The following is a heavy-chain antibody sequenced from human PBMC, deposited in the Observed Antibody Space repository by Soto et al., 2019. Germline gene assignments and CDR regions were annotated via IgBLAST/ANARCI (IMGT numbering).Heavy chain of an antibody. CDR2: IYHSGST. CDR1: GGSFSGYY. Sequence: PSETLSLTCAVYGGSFSGYYWSWIRQPPGKGLEWIGYIYHSGSTNYNPSLKSRVTISVDTSKNQFSLKLTSVTAADTAVYYCAAPPRYWGQGTLVTVSS. V-gene: IGHV4-34*01. D-gene: IGHD6-6*01. CDR3: AAPPRY. J-gene: IGHJ4*02.